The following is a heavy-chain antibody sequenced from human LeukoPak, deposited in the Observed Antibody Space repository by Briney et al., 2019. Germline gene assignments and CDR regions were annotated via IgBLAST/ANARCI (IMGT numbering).Heavy chain of an antibody. D-gene: IGHD2-2*01. J-gene: IGHJ6*02. CDR2: IIPIFGTA. CDR1: GGTFSGYA. CDR3: ARKGNCSSTSCYAGYYYYYGMDV. Sequence: SVKVSCKASGGTFSGYAISWVRQAPGQGLEWMGGIIPIFGTANYAQKFQGRVTITADESTSTAYMELSSLRSEDTAVYYCARKGNCSSTSCYAGYYYYYGMDVWGQGTTVTVSS. V-gene: IGHV1-69*13.